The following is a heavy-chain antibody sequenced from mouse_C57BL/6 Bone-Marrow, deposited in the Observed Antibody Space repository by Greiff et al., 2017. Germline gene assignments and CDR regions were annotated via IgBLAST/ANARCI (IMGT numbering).Heavy chain of an antibody. CDR2: IWRGGST. Sequence: QVQLQQSGPGLVQPSQSLSITCTVSGFSLTSYGVHWVRQSPGKGLEWLGVIWRGGSTDYNAAFMSRLSITKDNSKSQVFFKMNSLQADDTAIYYCAKNPNYDGSSPAWFAYWGQGTLVTVSA. V-gene: IGHV2-5*01. D-gene: IGHD1-1*01. CDR1: GFSLTSYG. J-gene: IGHJ3*01. CDR3: AKNPNYDGSSPAWFAY.